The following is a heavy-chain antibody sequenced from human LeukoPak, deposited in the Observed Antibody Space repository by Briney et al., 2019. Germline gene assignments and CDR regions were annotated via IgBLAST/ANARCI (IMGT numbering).Heavy chain of an antibody. J-gene: IGHJ2*01. CDR1: GFTFSSYA. CDR3: ARAYYYDSSGYYFWYFDL. CDR2: IYYSGST. D-gene: IGHD3-22*01. Sequence: GSLRLSCAASGFTFSSYAMSWIRQPPGKGLEWIGYIYYSGSTNYNPSLKSRVTISVDTSKNQFSLKLSSVTAADTAVYYCARAYYYDSSGYYFWYFDLWGRGTLVTVSS. V-gene: IGHV4-59*01.